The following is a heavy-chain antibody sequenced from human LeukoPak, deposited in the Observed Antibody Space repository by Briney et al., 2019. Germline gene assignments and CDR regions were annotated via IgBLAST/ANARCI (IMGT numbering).Heavy chain of an antibody. Sequence: PGGSLRLSCAASGVTFSSYIMHWVRQAPGKGLEWVALISYDGSNKHYADSVKGRFTISRDNSKNTLYLQMNSLRAEDTAVYYCARDWRGVYIPRDKWFDPWGQGTLVTVSS. CDR2: ISYDGSNK. V-gene: IGHV3-30*04. D-gene: IGHD6-13*01. CDR1: GVTFSSYI. CDR3: ARDWRGVYIPRDKWFDP. J-gene: IGHJ5*02.